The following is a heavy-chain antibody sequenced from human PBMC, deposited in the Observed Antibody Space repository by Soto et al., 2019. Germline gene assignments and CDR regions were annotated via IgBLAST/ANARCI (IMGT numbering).Heavy chain of an antibody. V-gene: IGHV4-39*01. D-gene: IGHD6-19*01. CDR2: IYYSGST. J-gene: IGHJ4*02. Sequence: SETLSLTCTVSGGSISSSNYYWGWIRQPPGKGLEWIGSIYYSGSTYYNPSLKSRVTISVDTSKNQFSLKLSSATAADTAVYYCARGLSVAGTSYWGQGTLVTVSS. CDR1: GGSISSSNYY. CDR3: ARGLSVAGTSY.